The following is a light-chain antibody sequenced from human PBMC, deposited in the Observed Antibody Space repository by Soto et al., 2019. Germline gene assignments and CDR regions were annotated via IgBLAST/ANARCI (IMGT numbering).Light chain of an antibody. CDR1: QSISTY. CDR2: SAS. V-gene: IGKV1-39*01. J-gene: IGKJ4*01. CDR3: QQSYSTPT. Sequence: DIPMTQSPSSLSASVGDRVTITCRASQSISTYLNWYQQKPGKAPNLLISSASTLQSGVPSRFSGSGSGTDFNLTISTLQPEDFATYYCQQSYSTPTFGGGTKVETK.